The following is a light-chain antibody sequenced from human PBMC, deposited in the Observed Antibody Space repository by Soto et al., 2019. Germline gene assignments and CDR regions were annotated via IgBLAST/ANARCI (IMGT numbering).Light chain of an antibody. CDR2: AAS. CDR3: QQSYSTPYT. V-gene: IGKV1-39*01. CDR1: QSMSSY. J-gene: IGKJ2*01. Sequence: DIQMTQSPSSLSASVGDRVTITCRASQSMSSYLNWYQQKPGKAPKLLIYAASSLQSGVPSRVSGSGSGTDFTLTISSLQPEDFATYYCQQSYSTPYTFGQGTKLESK.